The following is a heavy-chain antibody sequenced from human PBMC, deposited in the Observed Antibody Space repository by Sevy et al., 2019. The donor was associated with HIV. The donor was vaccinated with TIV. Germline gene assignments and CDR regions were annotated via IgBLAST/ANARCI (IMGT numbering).Heavy chain of an antibody. CDR1: GFTFNNAW. D-gene: IGHD3-22*01. J-gene: IGHJ4*02. CDR2: IKSKIDGETT. Sequence: GGSLRLSCAVSGFTFNNAWMNWVRQAPGTGLQWVGLIKSKIDGETTDYAAPVKGRFTISRDVSKTNLFLQMNSLKIDATAEYYCASAPGDYDSAPFDYWGPGTLVTVSS. V-gene: IGHV3-15*01. CDR3: ASAPGDYDSAPFDY.